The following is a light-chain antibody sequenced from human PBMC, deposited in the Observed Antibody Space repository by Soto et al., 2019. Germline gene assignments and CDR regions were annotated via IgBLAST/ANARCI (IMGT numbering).Light chain of an antibody. J-gene: IGKJ1*01. CDR1: QSVGSA. CDR2: GAS. V-gene: IGKV3-15*01. CDR3: QQYNNWPRT. Sequence: IGMTQSPSTLSVSPGERATLSCRASQSVGSALAWYQQKPGQAPRLLIYGASTRATGIPARFSGSGSGTEFTLTISSLQSEDFAVYYCQQYNNWPRTFGQGTKVDI.